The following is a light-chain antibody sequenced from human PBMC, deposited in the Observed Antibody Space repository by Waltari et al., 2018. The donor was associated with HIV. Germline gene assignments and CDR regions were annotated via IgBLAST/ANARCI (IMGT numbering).Light chain of an antibody. J-gene: IGKJ1*01. V-gene: IGKV3-11*01. CDR3: QQRGNWPWT. Sequence: EIVLTQSPTTLSLSPGDRATLSCRASQTVGTYLAWYQHRPGQAPRLLIYDASNRATGIPARFSGSGSGTDFTLTISSLEPEDFAVYYCQQRGNWPWTFGQGTKVGVK. CDR1: QTVGTY. CDR2: DAS.